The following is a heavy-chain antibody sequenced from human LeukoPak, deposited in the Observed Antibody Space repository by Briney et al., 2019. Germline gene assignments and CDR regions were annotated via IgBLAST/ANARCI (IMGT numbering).Heavy chain of an antibody. CDR2: ISYDGSNK. CDR1: GFTFSSYA. CDR3: ASPEGYYGSGYYFDY. V-gene: IGHV3-30-3*01. Sequence: GGSLRLSCAASGFTFSSYAMHWVRQAPGKGLEWVAVISYDGSNKYYADSVKGRFTISRDNSKNTLYLQMNSLRAEDTAVYYCASPEGYYGSGYYFDYWGQGTLVTVSS. D-gene: IGHD3-10*01. J-gene: IGHJ4*02.